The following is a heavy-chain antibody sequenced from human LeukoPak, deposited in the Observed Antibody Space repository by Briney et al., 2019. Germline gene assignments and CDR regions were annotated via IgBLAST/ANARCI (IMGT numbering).Heavy chain of an antibody. Sequence: ASETLSLTCTVSGDSISDYYWSWIRQPAAKGLEWMGRISTSGSTTYNPSLKIRVTISVDTSKHQFSLKLSSVTAADTAVYYCARGDYSSVQGYWGQGTLVTVSS. CDR3: ARGDYSSVQGY. J-gene: IGHJ4*02. CDR2: ISTSGST. CDR1: GDSISDYY. D-gene: IGHD3-22*01. V-gene: IGHV4-4*07.